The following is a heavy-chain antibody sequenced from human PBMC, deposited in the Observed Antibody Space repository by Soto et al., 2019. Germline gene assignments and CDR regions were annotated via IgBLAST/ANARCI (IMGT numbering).Heavy chain of an antibody. CDR1: GFTSSNAC. Sequence: EVQLVESGGGLVKPGGSLRLSCAASGFTSSNACMSWVRQAPGKGLGWVGRLKRKTDGGTTDYAAPVKGRFTISRDDSNNTQDSQRNSLKTEYAAVYYCPTHSGVGDAGLAVAGNSGPPWYDYGMDVWGQGTTVTVSS. CDR2: LKRKTDGGTT. D-gene: IGHD6-19*01. V-gene: IGHV3-15*01. J-gene: IGHJ6*02. CDR3: PTHSGVGDAGLAVAGNSGPPWYDYGMDV.